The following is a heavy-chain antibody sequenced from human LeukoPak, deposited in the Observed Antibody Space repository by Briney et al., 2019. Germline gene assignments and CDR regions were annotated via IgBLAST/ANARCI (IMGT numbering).Heavy chain of an antibody. CDR1: GFTSSIYE. CDR3: ARDATTAVGWVYMDV. D-gene: IGHD1-1*01. Sequence: GGSLRLSCAASGFTSSIYEMNWVRQAPGKGLEWLSHISTSGNTIHYANSVEGRFTISRDDAKNSLYLQMNSLRVEDTALYFCARDATTAVGWVYMDVWGKGTTVTISS. V-gene: IGHV3-48*03. CDR2: ISTSGNTI. J-gene: IGHJ6*03.